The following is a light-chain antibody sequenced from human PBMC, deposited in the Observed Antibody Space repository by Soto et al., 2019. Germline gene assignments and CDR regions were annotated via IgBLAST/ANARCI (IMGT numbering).Light chain of an antibody. CDR1: SSDVGGYNY. J-gene: IGLJ2*01. V-gene: IGLV2-14*03. CDR3: SSYTRSKTLL. Sequence: HSALTQPASVSGSPGQSITISCTGTSSDVGGYNYVAWYQQHPGKAPKLITYDVFNRPSGVSDRFSASKSGNTASLTISGLQAEDEADYYCSSYTRSKTLLFGGGTKLTVL. CDR2: DVF.